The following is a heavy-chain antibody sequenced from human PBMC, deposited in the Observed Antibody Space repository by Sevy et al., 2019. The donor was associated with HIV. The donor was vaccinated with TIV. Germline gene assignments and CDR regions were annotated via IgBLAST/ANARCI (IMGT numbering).Heavy chain of an antibody. V-gene: IGHV3-13*01. J-gene: IGHJ6*02. CDR1: GFTFSSYD. Sequence: GGSLRLSCAASGFTFSSYDMHWVRQATGKGLEWVSAIGTAGDTYYPGSVKGRFTISRENAKNSLYLQMNSLRAGDTAVYYCARVRRNSGYGSYYYYGMDVWGQGTTVTVSS. CDR2: IGTAGDT. D-gene: IGHD5-12*01. CDR3: ARVRRNSGYGSYYYYGMDV.